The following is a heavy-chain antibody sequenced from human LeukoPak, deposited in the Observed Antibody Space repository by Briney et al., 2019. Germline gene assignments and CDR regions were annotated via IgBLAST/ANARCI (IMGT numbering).Heavy chain of an antibody. CDR3: ARENRLRFLEWLLDY. Sequence: PSETLSLTCAVYGGSFSGYYWSWIRQPPGKGLEWIGEINHSGSTNYNPSLKSRVTISVDTSKNQFSLKLSSVTAADTAVYYCARENRLRFLEWLLDYWGQGTLVTVSS. V-gene: IGHV4-34*01. D-gene: IGHD3-3*01. CDR2: INHSGST. J-gene: IGHJ4*02. CDR1: GGSFSGYY.